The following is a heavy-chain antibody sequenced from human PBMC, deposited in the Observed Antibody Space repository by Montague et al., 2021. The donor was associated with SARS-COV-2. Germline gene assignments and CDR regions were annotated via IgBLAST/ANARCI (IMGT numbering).Heavy chain of an antibody. D-gene: IGHD3-9*01. CDR3: ARHDDILTTYYYYYGLDV. V-gene: IGHV4-39*01. CDR1: GGSISSSSYY. J-gene: IGHJ6*02. Sequence: SETLSLTCTVSGGSISSSSYYWGWIRQPPGKGLEWIGCIYYSGGTYYXXXLKSRVTISVDTSKNQFSLKLSSVTAADTAVYYCARHDDILTTYYYYYGLDVWGQGTTVTVSS. CDR2: IYYSGGT.